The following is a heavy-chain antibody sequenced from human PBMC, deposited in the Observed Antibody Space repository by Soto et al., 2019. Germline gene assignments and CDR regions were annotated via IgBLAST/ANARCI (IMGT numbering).Heavy chain of an antibody. D-gene: IGHD5-18*01. V-gene: IGHV3-23*01. CDR3: SWGFSCGN. CDR1: GITFSNYG. CDR2: ISGGGAAT. J-gene: IGHJ1*01. Sequence: EVQLLESGGGLVQPGGSLRLSCAASGITFSNYGMNWVRQAPGKGLEWISTISGGGAATYYADSVKGRFTISRDNSKNTLTLQMNSLRAEDTAVYYCSWGFSCGNWGQGTLVTVSS.